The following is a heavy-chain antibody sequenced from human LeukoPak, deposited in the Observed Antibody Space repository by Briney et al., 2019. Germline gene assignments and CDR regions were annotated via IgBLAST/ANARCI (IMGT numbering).Heavy chain of an antibody. J-gene: IGHJ4*02. CDR3: ARASYDTSAFY. CDR2: INHSGST. D-gene: IGHD3-22*01. Sequence: SETLSLTCAVYGGSFSGYYWSWIRQPPGKGLEWIGEINHSGSTNYNPSLKSRVTISVDTSKNQFSLKLSSVTAADTAVYYCARASYDTSAFYWGQGTLVTVSS. V-gene: IGHV4-34*01. CDR1: GGSFSGYY.